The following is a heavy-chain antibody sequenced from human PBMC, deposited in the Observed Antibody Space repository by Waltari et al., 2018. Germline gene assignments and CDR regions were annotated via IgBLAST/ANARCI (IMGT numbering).Heavy chain of an antibody. J-gene: IGHJ6*03. Sequence: QVQLVESGGGVVQPGRSLRLSWAASGFTFRSYGMHWVRSAPGKGLEGVAVIWYDGSNKYYADSVKGRFTISRDNSKNTLYLQMNSLRAEDTAVYYCAGLSSGSYYPYYYYMDVWGKGTTVTVSS. CDR1: GFTFRSYG. CDR3: AGLSSGSYYPYYYYMDV. D-gene: IGHD3-10*01. V-gene: IGHV3-33*01. CDR2: IWYDGSNK.